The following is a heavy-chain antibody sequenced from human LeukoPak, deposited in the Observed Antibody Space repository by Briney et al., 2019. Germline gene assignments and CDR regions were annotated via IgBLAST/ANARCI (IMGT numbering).Heavy chain of an antibody. CDR2: ISSSGSTI. V-gene: IGHV3-11*01. CDR1: GFTFSDYY. J-gene: IGHJ4*02. CDR3: ARDQYYYDSSGHPLFDY. Sequence: PGGSLRLSCAASGFTFSDYYMSWIRQAPGKGLEWVSYISSSGSTIYYADSVKGRFTISRDNAKNSLYLQMNSLRAEDTALYYCARDQYYYDSSGHPLFDYWGQGTLVTVSS. D-gene: IGHD3-22*01.